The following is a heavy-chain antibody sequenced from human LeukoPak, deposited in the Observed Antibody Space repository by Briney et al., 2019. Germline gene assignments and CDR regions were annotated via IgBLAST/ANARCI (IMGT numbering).Heavy chain of an antibody. CDR3: ARAPRYYYDSSGYYWDYYYMDV. Sequence: SETLSLTCTVSGYSISSGYYWGWIRPPPGKGLEWIGSIYHSGSTYYNPSLKSRVTISVDTSKNQFSLKLSSVTAADTAVYYCARAPRYYYDSSGYYWDYYYMDVWGKGTTVTISS. CDR1: GYSISSGYY. V-gene: IGHV4-38-2*02. D-gene: IGHD3-22*01. J-gene: IGHJ6*03. CDR2: IYHSGST.